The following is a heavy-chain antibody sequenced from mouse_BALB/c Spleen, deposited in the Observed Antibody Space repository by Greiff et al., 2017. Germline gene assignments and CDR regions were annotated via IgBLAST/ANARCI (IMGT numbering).Heavy chain of an antibody. D-gene: IGHD4-1*01. V-gene: IGHV2-9*02. CDR1: GFSLTSYG. Sequence: VKLKESGPGLVAPSQILSITCTVSGFSLTSYGVHWVRQPPGKGLECLGVIWAGGSTNYNSALMSRLSISKDNSKSQVFLKMNSLQTDDTAMYYCARENWDHYYAMDYWGQGTSVTVSS. J-gene: IGHJ4*01. CDR2: IWAGGST. CDR3: ARENWDHYYAMDY.